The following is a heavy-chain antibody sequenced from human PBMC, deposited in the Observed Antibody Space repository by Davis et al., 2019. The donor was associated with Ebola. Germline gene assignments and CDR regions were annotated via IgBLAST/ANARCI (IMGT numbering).Heavy chain of an antibody. V-gene: IGHV3-21*01. CDR1: GVPFSSYT. Sequence: PGPSLRRSCAPSGVPFSSYTMNGVRQAPGKGLEWVSSISSDGSYIFYADSAKARFSISRDNAKNSLYLQMNSLKAEDTAVYFCATSESFFDYAAYFHSWGQGTLLTVSS. CDR2: ISSDGSYI. CDR3: ATSESFFDYAAYFHS. D-gene: IGHD3-16*01. J-gene: IGHJ4*02.